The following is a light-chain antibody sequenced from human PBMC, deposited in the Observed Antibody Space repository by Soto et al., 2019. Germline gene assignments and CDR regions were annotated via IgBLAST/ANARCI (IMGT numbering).Light chain of an antibody. CDR2: AAS. V-gene: IGKV1-17*01. CDR3: LQRDTYS. CDR1: QDIRNV. Sequence: DIQMTQSPSSLSASVGDRVTITCRESQDIRNVLDWYQQKPGKAPKRLIYAASSLQNGAPSRFSGSGSGTEFTLTISSLQPEDFATYYCLQRDTYSVGGGTKVEIK. J-gene: IGKJ4*01.